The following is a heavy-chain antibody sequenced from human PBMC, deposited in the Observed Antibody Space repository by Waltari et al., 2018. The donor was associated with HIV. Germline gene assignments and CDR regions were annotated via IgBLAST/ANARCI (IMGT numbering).Heavy chain of an antibody. V-gene: IGHV1-8*01. J-gene: IGHJ4*02. Sequence: QVQLVQSGAEVNKPGASVRVSCKASGYTFSHYDMNWGRQASGQGLEWMGWMNPNSGATGYAQKFQGRVSMTRSTSIRTAYMELSSLTSEDTAVYYCARTDRGVNGQEFDYWGQGTLVTVSS. CDR2: MNPNSGAT. CDR3: ARTDRGVNGQEFDY. D-gene: IGHD3-10*01. CDR1: GYTFSHYD.